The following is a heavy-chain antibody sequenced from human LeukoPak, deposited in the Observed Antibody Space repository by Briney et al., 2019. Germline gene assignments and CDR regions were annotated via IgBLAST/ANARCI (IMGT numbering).Heavy chain of an antibody. Sequence: PSQTLSLTCAVSGGSISSGGYSWSWIRQPPGKGLEWIGYIYHSGSTYYNPSLKSRVTISVDRSKNQFSLKLSSVTAADTAVYYCARGGVVVVAATQRTYDWFDPWGQGTLVTVSS. D-gene: IGHD2-15*01. CDR2: IYHSGST. V-gene: IGHV4-30-2*01. J-gene: IGHJ5*02. CDR1: GGSISSGGYS. CDR3: ARGGVVVVAATQRTYDWFDP.